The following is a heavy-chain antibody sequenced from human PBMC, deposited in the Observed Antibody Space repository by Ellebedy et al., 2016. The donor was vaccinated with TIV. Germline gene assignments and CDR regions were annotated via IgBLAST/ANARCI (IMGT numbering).Heavy chain of an antibody. CDR1: GFTFSNYW. CDR3: VRGQSSGVGAPY. J-gene: IGHJ4*02. CDR2: IKQDGSEK. V-gene: IGHV3-7*01. Sequence: GESLKISCAASGFTFSNYWMSWVRQAPGKGLEWVANIKQDGSEKYYVDSVKGRFTISRDNAKNSLYPQMNSLRAEDTAVYYCVRGQSSGVGAPYWGQGTRVTVSS. D-gene: IGHD1-26*01.